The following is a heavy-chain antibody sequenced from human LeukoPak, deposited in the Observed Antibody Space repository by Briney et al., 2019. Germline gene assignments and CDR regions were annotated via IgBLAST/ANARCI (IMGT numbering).Heavy chain of an antibody. D-gene: IGHD5-24*01. J-gene: IGHJ4*02. CDR3: ASFDGYTTLDY. V-gene: IGHV4-59*01. Sequence: SETLSLTCTVSGGSISSYYWSWIRQPPGKGLEWIGYIYYSGSTNYNPSLKSRVTISVDTSKNQFSLKLSSVTAADTAVYYCASFDGYTTLDYWGQGTLVTVSS. CDR2: IYYSGST. CDR1: GGSISSYY.